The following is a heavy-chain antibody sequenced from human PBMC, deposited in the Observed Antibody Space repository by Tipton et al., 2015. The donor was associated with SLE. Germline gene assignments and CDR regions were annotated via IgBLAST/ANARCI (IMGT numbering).Heavy chain of an antibody. CDR3: AAGYKIDVSPGYRWSYFDY. CDR1: GGSSSRGAYY. V-gene: IGHV4-31*03. Sequence: TLSLTCSVSGGSSSRGAYYWSWSRQYPGKGLETIGNIYYSGSNYYNPSLKDRLTMSLDTSKNRFSLKLNSGTTADTAVDYYAAGYKIDVSPGYRWSYFDYWGQGNLANVSS. CDR2: IYYSGSN. J-gene: IGHJ4*02. D-gene: IGHD3-9*01.